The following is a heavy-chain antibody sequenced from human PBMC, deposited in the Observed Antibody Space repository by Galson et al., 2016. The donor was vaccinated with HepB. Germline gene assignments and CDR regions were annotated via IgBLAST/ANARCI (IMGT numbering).Heavy chain of an antibody. CDR3: ARDSGADY. D-gene: IGHD4-17*01. Sequence: SLRLSCAASGFTFSDYYMTWIRQAPGKGLEWVSYITSSSAYSNYADSVKGRFTISRDNAKNSLYLQMNSLRAEDTAVYYCARDSGADYWGQGTLVTVSS. V-gene: IGHV3-11*06. CDR2: ITSSSAYS. J-gene: IGHJ4*02. CDR1: GFTFSDYY.